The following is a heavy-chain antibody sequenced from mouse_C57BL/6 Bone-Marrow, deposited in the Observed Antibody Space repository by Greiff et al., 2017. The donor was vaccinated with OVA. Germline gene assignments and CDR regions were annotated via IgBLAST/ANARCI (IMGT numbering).Heavy chain of an antibody. D-gene: IGHD2-13*01. Sequence: VQLQQSGAELVRPGASVKMSCKASGYTFTSYTMHWVKQRPGQGLEWIGYINPSSGYTKYNQKFKDKATLTADKSSSTAYMQLSSLTSEDSAVYYCAREGGDRFAYWDRGTLVTVSA. CDR2: INPSSGYT. CDR1: GYTFTSYT. CDR3: AREGGDRFAY. V-gene: IGHV1-4*01. J-gene: IGHJ3*01.